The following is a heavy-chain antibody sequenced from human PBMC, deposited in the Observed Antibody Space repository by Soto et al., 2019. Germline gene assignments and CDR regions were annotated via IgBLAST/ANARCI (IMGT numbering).Heavy chain of an antibody. V-gene: IGHV4-30-4*01. CDR2: IYCSGYT. J-gene: IGHJ4*02. Sequence: QVQLQESGPGLVKPSQTLSLTCTVSGGSISSGDYYWTWIRQPPGKGLEWIGYIYCSGYTYYNPSLKSRITISVDTSKNQFSLKLTSVTAADTAVYFCAGGGNGYHILTGFSSHYWGQGTLVTVSS. CDR3: AGGGNGYHILTGFSSHY. CDR1: GGSISSGDYY. D-gene: IGHD3-9*01.